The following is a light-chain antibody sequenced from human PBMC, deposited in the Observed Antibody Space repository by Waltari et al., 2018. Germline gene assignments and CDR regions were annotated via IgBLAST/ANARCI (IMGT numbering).Light chain of an antibody. CDR3: QEYNSSPSWT. CDR1: QNIGSW. J-gene: IGKJ1*01. CDR2: KAA. Sequence: DIQMTQSPSTLSASVGDRVTIACRASQNIGSWLAWYQQRPGKDPKLLIYKAASLDSGVPSRFSGSGSGTEFTLTISSLQPDDFATYYCQEYNSSPSWTFGQGTKVEIK. V-gene: IGKV1-5*03.